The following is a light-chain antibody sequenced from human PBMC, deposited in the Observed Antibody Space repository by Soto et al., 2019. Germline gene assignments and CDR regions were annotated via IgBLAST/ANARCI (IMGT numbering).Light chain of an antibody. J-gene: IGKJ4*01. V-gene: IGKV3-20*01. Sequence: EFKSRQSPGPRSLSPGEPATPSCRPSQTVRNNHLAWYQQKPGQAPRLLIYDASSRATGIRDRFSGGGSGTDFTLTISRLEPEDFAVYYCQQFSSYPLTFGGGTKVEI. CDR3: QQFSSYPLT. CDR2: DAS. CDR1: QTVRNNH.